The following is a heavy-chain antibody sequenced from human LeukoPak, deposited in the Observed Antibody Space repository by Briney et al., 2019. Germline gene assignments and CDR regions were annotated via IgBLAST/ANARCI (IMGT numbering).Heavy chain of an antibody. CDR1: GVTFTNAW. J-gene: IGHJ4*02. CDR3: TPDVSDSDGPSHDY. V-gene: IGHV3-15*01. D-gene: IGHD2-15*01. CDR2: IKTKGEGGPT. Sequence: GGSLTLSCAVAGVTFTNAWAYWVRQAPGEGREWVARIKTKGEGGPTEHAAPVRGRFTISRDDSENTLYLQMNSLKIEDTAVYYCTPDVSDSDGPSHDYWGQGTLVTVSS.